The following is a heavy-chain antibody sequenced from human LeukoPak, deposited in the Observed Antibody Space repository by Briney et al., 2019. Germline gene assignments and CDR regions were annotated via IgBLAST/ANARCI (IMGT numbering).Heavy chain of an antibody. CDR2: INPSGGST. CDR3: ARGKYCSGGSCYSSNYYYMDV. Sequence: ASVKVPCKASGYTFTSYYMHWVRQAPGQGLEWMGIINPSGGSTSYAQKFQGRVTMTRDTSTSTVYMELSSLRSEDTAVYYCARGKYCSGGSCYSSNYYYMDVWGKGTTVTISS. CDR1: GYTFTSYY. V-gene: IGHV1-46*01. D-gene: IGHD2-15*01. J-gene: IGHJ6*03.